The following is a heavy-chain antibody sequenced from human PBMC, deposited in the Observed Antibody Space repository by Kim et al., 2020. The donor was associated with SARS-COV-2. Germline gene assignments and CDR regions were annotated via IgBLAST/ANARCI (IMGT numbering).Heavy chain of an antibody. V-gene: IGHV3-53*01. D-gene: IGHD3-3*01. CDR1: GFTVSSNY. Sequence: GGSLRLSCAASGFTVSSNYMSWVRQAPGKGLEWVSVIYSDGSTYYADSVKGRFTISRDNSKNTLYLQMNSLRAEDTAVYYCARVQFLVNWFDPWGQGTLVTVSS. J-gene: IGHJ5*02. CDR2: IYSDGST. CDR3: ARVQFLVNWFDP.